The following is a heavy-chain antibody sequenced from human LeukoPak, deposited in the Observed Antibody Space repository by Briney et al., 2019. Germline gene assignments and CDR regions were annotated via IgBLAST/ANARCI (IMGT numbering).Heavy chain of an antibody. D-gene: IGHD3-22*01. V-gene: IGHV4-39*01. Sequence: PSETLSLTCAVSGGSISSYYWGWIRQPPGKGLEWIGSIYYSGSTYYNPSLKSRVTISVDTSKNQFSLKLSSVTAADTAVYYCASSMIVVHDMWYFDYWGQGTLVTVSS. CDR3: ASSMIVVHDMWYFDY. CDR1: GGSISSYY. J-gene: IGHJ4*02. CDR2: IYYSGST.